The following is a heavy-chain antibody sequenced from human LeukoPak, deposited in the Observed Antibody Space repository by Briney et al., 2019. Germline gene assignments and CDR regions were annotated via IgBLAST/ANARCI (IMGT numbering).Heavy chain of an antibody. J-gene: IGHJ4*02. V-gene: IGHV4-39*01. CDR2: MYYSGST. Sequence: PSETLSLTCTVSGGSISGSDYYWGWIRQPPGKGLEWIGTMYYSGSTYYNPSLKSRVSISVDTSKNQFFLKLSSVTSADTAVYYCARLANYVPVYWGQGTLVIVSS. CDR1: GGSISGSDYY. D-gene: IGHD1-7*01. CDR3: ARLANYVPVY.